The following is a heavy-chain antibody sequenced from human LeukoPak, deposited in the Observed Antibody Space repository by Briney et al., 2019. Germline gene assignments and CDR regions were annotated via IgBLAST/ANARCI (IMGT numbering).Heavy chain of an antibody. CDR2: MNPNSGNT. V-gene: IGHV1-8*01. CDR3: ARVKKGSGYDEEGYYYGMDV. Sequence: ASVKVSCKASGYTFTSYDINWVRQATGQGLVWMGWMNPNSGNTGYAQKFQGRVTMTRNTSISTAYMELSSLRSEDTAVYYCARVKKGSGYDEEGYYYGMDVWGQGTTVTVSS. J-gene: IGHJ6*02. D-gene: IGHD5-12*01. CDR1: GYTFTSYD.